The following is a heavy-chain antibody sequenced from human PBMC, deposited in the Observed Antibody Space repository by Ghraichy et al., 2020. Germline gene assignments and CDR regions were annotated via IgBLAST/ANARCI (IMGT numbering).Heavy chain of an antibody. Sequence: SLNISCTVSGGSVSSGGYYWSWIRQHPEMGLEWIGYVYYSASTYYNPSLKSRVTISVDTSKNQFSLKMDSMTTADTAVYYCARAQNSGSIDYWGQGTLVTVSS. V-gene: IGHV4-31*03. CDR2: VYYSAST. J-gene: IGHJ4*02. CDR1: GGSVSSGGYY. D-gene: IGHD1-26*01. CDR3: ARAQNSGSIDY.